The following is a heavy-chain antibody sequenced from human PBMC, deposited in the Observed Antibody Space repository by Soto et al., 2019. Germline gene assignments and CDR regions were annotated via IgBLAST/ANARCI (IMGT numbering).Heavy chain of an antibody. D-gene: IGHD6-13*01. Sequence: QVQLVESGGGVVQPGRSLRLSCAASGFTFSSYGMHWVRQAPGKGLEWVAVIWYDGSNKYYADSVKGRFTISRDNSKNTLYLQMNSLRAEDTAVSYCARGFSSSWYVYYGMDVWGQGTTVTVSS. CDR3: ARGFSSSWYVYYGMDV. V-gene: IGHV3-33*01. J-gene: IGHJ6*02. CDR1: GFTFSSYG. CDR2: IWYDGSNK.